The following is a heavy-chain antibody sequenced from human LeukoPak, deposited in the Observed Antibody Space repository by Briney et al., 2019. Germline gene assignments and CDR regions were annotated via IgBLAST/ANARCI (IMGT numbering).Heavy chain of an antibody. J-gene: IGHJ4*02. V-gene: IGHV4-31*03. CDR2: IYYSGST. D-gene: IGHD2-2*01. Sequence: SETLSLTCTVSGGSIRSGGYFWRWIRQHPGKGLEWIGYIYYSGSTYFNPSLQRRVTISVDTSKNQFSLKLSSVTAADTAVYYCARGGIVLVPAGIRYFDYWGQGTLVTVSS. CDR3: ARGGIVLVPAGIRYFDY. CDR1: GGSIRSGGYF.